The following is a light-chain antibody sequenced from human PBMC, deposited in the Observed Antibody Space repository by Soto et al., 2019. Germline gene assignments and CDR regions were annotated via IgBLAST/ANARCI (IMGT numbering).Light chain of an antibody. CDR2: DAS. V-gene: IGKV1-5*01. J-gene: IGKJ1*01. CDR1: QSISGW. CDR3: QHYDSYPWA. Sequence: DIQMTQSPSSLSASVGDSVTITCRASQSISGWLAWYQQKPGEAPKVLIYDASSLESGVPSRFSGSGSGTDFTLTISSLQPDDFASYYYQHYDSYPWAFGQGTKVEIK.